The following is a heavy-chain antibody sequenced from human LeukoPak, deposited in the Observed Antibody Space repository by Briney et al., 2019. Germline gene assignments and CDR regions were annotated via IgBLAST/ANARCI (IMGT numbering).Heavy chain of an antibody. Sequence: PTGGSLKPSCAASGFTFSKYWMHWVRQVPRKGLIWVSRINNEGNDTNYADSVKGRFTISRDNAKNTLYLQMASLRAEDTAVYYCARGIYGNFDYWGQGSLVTVSS. D-gene: IGHD3-10*01. V-gene: IGHV3-74*01. CDR2: INNEGNDT. CDR3: ARGIYGNFDY. J-gene: IGHJ4*02. CDR1: GFTFSKYW.